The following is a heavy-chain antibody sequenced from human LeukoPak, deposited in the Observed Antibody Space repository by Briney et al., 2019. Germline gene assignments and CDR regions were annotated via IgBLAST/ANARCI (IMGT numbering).Heavy chain of an antibody. CDR3: AREESLRIAAADYYYYYMDV. D-gene: IGHD6-13*01. V-gene: IGHV3-21*04. Sequence: GGSLRLSCAASGFPFSDYYMNWVRQAPGKGLEWVSAISSSSTYIYYADSVKGRFTISRDNAKNSLYLQMNSLRAEDTAVYYCAREESLRIAAADYYYYYMDVWGKGTTVTVSS. J-gene: IGHJ6*03. CDR1: GFPFSDYY. CDR2: ISSSSTYI.